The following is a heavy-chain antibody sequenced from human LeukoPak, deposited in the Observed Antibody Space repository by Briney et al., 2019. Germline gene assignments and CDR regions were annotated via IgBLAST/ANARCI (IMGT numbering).Heavy chain of an antibody. CDR1: GFTFSSYS. CDR3: AREISDDILTGYYIGYNWFDP. V-gene: IGHV3-21*01. CDR2: ISSSSSYI. Sequence: PGGSLRLSYAASGFTFSSYSMNWVRQAPGKGLEWVSSISSSSSYIYYADSVKGRFTTSRDNAKNSLYLQMNSLRAEDTAVYYCAREISDDILTGYYIGYNWFDPWGQGTLVTVSS. J-gene: IGHJ5*02. D-gene: IGHD3-9*01.